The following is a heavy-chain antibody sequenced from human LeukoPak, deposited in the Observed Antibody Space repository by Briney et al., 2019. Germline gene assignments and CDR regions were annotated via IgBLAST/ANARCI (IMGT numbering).Heavy chain of an antibody. Sequence: GGSLRLSCAASGFTFSTYAMSWVRQAPGKGLEWVSAVSGSGGTTYYADSVKGWFTISRDNSKNTLYLQMDSLRAEDTAVYYCARGLVVTVGRALDIWGQGTMVTVSS. D-gene: IGHD4-23*01. J-gene: IGHJ3*02. CDR1: GFTFSTYA. CDR3: ARGLVVTVGRALDI. CDR2: VSGSGGTT. V-gene: IGHV3-23*01.